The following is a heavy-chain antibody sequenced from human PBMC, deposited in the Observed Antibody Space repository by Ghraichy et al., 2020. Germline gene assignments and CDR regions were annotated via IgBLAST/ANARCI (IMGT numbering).Heavy chain of an antibody. D-gene: IGHD6-13*01. CDR3: ARDKAAAEGYADY. CDR2: ISSSSSYI. J-gene: IGHJ4*02. CDR1: GFTFSSYS. Sequence: GGSLRLSCAASGFTFSSYSMNWVRQAPGKGLEWVSSISSSSSYIYYADSVKGRFTISRDNAKNSLYLQMNSLRAEDTAVYYCARDKAAAEGYADYWGQGTLVTVSS. V-gene: IGHV3-21*01.